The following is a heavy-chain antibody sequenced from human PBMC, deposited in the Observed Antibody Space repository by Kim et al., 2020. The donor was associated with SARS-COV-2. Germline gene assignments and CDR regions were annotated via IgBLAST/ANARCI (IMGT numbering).Heavy chain of an antibody. CDR3: AREYPSYGSGRTDAFDI. Sequence: SETLSLTCTVSGGSISGYYWSWIRQPPGKGLEWIGYIYYSGSTNYNPSLKSRVTISVDTSKNQFSLKLSSVTAADTAVYYCAREYPSYGSGRTDAFDIWG. D-gene: IGHD3-10*01. CDR1: GGSISGYY. V-gene: IGHV4-59*01. CDR2: IYYSGST. J-gene: IGHJ3*02.